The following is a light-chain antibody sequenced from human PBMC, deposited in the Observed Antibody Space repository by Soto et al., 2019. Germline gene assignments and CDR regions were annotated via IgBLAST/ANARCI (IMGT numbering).Light chain of an antibody. CDR2: GAS. Sequence: EIVMTQSPATLSVSPGERATLSCRASQSVSSNLAWYKQKPGQAPRLLIYGASTRATGIPARFSGSGSGTEFTLTISSLQSEDFAVYYCQQYNNCPLTFAGGTKVEIK. V-gene: IGKV3-15*01. CDR3: QQYNNCPLT. CDR1: QSVSSN. J-gene: IGKJ4*01.